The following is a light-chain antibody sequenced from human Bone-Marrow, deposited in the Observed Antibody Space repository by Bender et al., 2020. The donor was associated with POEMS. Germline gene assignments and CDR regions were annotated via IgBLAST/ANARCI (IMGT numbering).Light chain of an antibody. V-gene: IGLV2-8*01. Sequence: QSALTQPPSASGSPGQSVTISCTGSSSDVGNYNYVSWYQQHPGKAPKLMIYEVSKRPSGVPDRFSGSKSGNTASLIVSGLQAEDEADYYCSSYAGSNSFVFGTGTKVTVL. CDR2: EVS. CDR1: SSDVGNYNY. J-gene: IGLJ1*01. CDR3: SSYAGSNSFV.